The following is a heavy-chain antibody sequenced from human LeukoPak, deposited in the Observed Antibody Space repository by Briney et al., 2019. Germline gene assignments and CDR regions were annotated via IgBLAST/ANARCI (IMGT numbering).Heavy chain of an antibody. V-gene: IGHV1-2*02. J-gene: IGHJ4*02. Sequence: ASVKVSCKASGYTFTGYYMHWVRQAPGQGLEWMGWINPNSGGTNYAQKFQGRVTMTRDTSISTAYMELSRLRSDDTAVYYCARVIGIRGAQFDYWGQGTLVTVSS. CDR1: GYTFTGYY. CDR2: INPNSGGT. CDR3: ARVIGIRGAQFDY. D-gene: IGHD3-10*01.